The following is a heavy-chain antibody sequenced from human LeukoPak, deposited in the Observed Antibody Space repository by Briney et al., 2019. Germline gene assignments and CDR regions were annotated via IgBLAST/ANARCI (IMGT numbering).Heavy chain of an antibody. CDR2: MYHNGNA. CDR3: AGNSYINYIDY. J-gene: IGHJ4*02. Sequence: PSETLSLTCTVSGASINSYYWSWIRQPPGKGLEWIGYMYHNGNANYNPSLKSRVTISLDTSENQFSLKLSSMNAADTAVYYCAGNSYINYIDYWGQGTLVTVSS. D-gene: IGHD1-1*01. CDR1: GASINSYY. V-gene: IGHV4-59*01.